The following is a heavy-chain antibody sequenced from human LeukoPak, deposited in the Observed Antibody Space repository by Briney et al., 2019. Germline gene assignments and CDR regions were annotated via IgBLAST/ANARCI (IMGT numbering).Heavy chain of an antibody. CDR2: ISEDGGAR. V-gene: IGHV3-23*01. D-gene: IGHD3-22*01. CDR1: GFTFSAYA. Sequence: PGGSLRLSCAASGFTFSAYAMSWVRQAPGKGLEWVSAISEDGGARLYADSVKRRFTISRDNSENTVSQQVNSLRAGDTAVYFCAKESLPHRGYYFDSWGRGTLITVSS. J-gene: IGHJ4*02. CDR3: AKESLPHRGYYFDS.